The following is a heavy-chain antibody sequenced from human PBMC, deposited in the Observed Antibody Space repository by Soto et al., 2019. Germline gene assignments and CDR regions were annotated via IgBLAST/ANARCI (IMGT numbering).Heavy chain of an antibody. J-gene: IGHJ1*01. Sequence: EVQLLESGGGLVQPGGSLRLSCAASGFTFSTYAMSWVRQAPGKGLEWVSAISGSGSKTYYADSVKGRFTISRDDSKSTLYLQMNSLRAEDTAVYYCAKDPSARMATITLGYFQHWGQGTLVTVSS. V-gene: IGHV3-23*01. CDR2: ISGSGSKT. CDR1: GFTFSTYA. D-gene: IGHD5-12*01. CDR3: AKDPSARMATITLGYFQH.